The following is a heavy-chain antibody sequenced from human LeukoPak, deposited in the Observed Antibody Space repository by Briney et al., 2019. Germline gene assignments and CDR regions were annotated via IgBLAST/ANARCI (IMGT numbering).Heavy chain of an antibody. CDR1: GFTFSSYG. J-gene: IGHJ4*02. CDR3: AKDGGVYCSSTSCLSHFDY. V-gene: IGHV3-23*01. D-gene: IGHD2-2*01. Sequence: TGGSLRLSCAASGFTFSSYGMSWVRQAPGKGLEWVSAISGSGDTTYYADSVKGRFTISRDNSKNTLYLQMNSLRAEDTAVYYCAKDGGVYCSSTSCLSHFDYWGQGTLVTVSS. CDR2: ISGSGDTT.